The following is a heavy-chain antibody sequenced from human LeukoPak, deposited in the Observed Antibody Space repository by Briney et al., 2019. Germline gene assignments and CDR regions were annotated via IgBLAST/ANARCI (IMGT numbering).Heavy chain of an antibody. D-gene: IGHD3-22*01. CDR3: ARAGPYYYDSSGCDY. CDR1: GYTFTSYG. CDR2: ISAYNGNT. J-gene: IGHJ4*02. V-gene: IGHV1-18*01. Sequence: ASVKVSCKASGYTFTSYGISWVRQAPGQGLEWMGWISAYNGNTNYAQKLQGRVTMTTDTSTSTAYMELRSLRSDDTAVYYCARAGPYYYDSSGCDYWGREPWSPSSQ.